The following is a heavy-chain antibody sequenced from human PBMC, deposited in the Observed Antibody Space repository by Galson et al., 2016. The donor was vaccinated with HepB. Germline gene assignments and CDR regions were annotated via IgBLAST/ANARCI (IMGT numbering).Heavy chain of an antibody. D-gene: IGHD1-14*01. CDR3: ARGGGTSSYYYLGMDV. J-gene: IGHJ6*02. Sequence: SLRLSCADSGFTFSTYGMHWVRQAPGEGLEWVAAISFEGNKQHYADSVKGRFTVSRDNSKNTLYLQMNNLTPDDTAIYYCARGGGTSSYYYLGMDVWGQGTTVTVSS. V-gene: IGHV3-30*03. CDR2: ISFEGNKQ. CDR1: GFTFSTYG.